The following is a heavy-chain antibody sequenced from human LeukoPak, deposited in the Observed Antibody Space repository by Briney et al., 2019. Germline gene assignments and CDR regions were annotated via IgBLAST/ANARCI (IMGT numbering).Heavy chain of an antibody. V-gene: IGHV5-51*01. J-gene: IGHJ4*02. CDR3: ARQTYDSEDYFDY. CDR2: IYPGDSDT. D-gene: IGHD3-3*01. CDR1: GYSFSTYW. Sequence: GESLKISCQGSGYSFSTYWIGWVRQLPGKGLEWMGIIYPGDSDTRYSPSFQGQVTISADKSISTAYLQWSSLKASDTAVYYCARQTYDSEDYFDYWGQGTLVTVSS.